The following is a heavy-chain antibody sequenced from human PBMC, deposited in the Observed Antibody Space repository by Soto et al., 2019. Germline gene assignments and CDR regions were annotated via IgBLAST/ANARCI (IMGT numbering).Heavy chain of an antibody. D-gene: IGHD3-22*01. V-gene: IGHV4-4*07. CDR1: NASLSSFY. Sequence: QVQLQESGPGLLKPSETLSLTCTASNASLSSFYWSWVRQPAGKGLEWIGRIHTRGIINYHPSLTGRVIMSVDTSKNQFFLRLSSVTAADTGVYYCARGHSARSGYYDVAWGKGIQVTVSS. CDR2: IHTRGII. CDR3: ARGHSARSGYYDVA. J-gene: IGHJ5*02.